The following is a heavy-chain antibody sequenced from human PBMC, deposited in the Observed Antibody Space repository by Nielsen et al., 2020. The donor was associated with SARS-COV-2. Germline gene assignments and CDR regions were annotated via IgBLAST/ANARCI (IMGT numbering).Heavy chain of an antibody. CDR2: IYYSGTT. CDR3: ARQDGVDAFLEPPHYFDH. Sequence: GSLRLSCTVSGGSISTIDYYWGWIRQSPGKGLEWIGSIYYSGTTYYNPSLKSRVAIFIDTSTNQFSLRVTSVTAADTAVYYCARQDGVDAFLEPPHYFDHWGQGALVTVSS. CDR1: GGSISTIDYY. D-gene: IGHD2/OR15-2a*01. J-gene: IGHJ4*02. V-gene: IGHV4-39*01.